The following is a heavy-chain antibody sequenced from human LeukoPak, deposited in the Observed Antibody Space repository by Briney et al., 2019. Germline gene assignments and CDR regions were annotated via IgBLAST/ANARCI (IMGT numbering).Heavy chain of an antibody. CDR3: ARFYASGSSFDY. D-gene: IGHD3-10*01. J-gene: IGHJ4*02. V-gene: IGHV4-39*07. CDR1: GGSISSSSHY. CDR2: IYYSGTT. Sequence: SETLSLTCTVSGGSISSSSHYWGWIRQPPGKGLEWIGSIYYSGTTYYNPSLKSRVTISVDRSKNQFSLKLSSVTAADTGVYYCARFYASGSSFDYWGQGTLVTVSS.